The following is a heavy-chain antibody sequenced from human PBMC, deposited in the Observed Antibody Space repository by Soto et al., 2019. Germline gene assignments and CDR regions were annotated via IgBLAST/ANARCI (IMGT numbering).Heavy chain of an antibody. Sequence: QVQLVQSGAEVKKPGASVKVSCKASGYTFTNYDINWVRQATGQGLEWMGWMNPNSGNTGYAQKFQGRVSMTRNTSISTAYMELSSLKSEDTAVYYCARGYYYGSGSSPDYWGQGTLVTVSS. CDR2: MNPNSGNT. CDR3: ARGYYYGSGSSPDY. D-gene: IGHD3-10*01. J-gene: IGHJ4*02. CDR1: GYTFTNYD. V-gene: IGHV1-8*01.